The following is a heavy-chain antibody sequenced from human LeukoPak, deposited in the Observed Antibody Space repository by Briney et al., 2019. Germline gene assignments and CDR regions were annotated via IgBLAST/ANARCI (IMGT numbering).Heavy chain of an antibody. CDR1: GFTFSSHG. CDR2: IRYDGDNK. Sequence: PGGSLRLSCAASGFTFSSHGMHWVRQAPGKGLEWVAFIRYDGDNKNYADSVKGRFTISRDNSKNTLYLQMNSLRAEDTAVYYCARGWYNFDYWGQGTRVTVSS. CDR3: ARGWYNFDY. V-gene: IGHV3-30*02. D-gene: IGHD6-19*01. J-gene: IGHJ4*02.